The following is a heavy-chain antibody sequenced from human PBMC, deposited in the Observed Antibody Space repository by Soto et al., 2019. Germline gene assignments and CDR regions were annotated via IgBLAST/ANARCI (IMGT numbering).Heavy chain of an antibody. CDR1: GGSIRDYY. CDR3: ATLYGDSLYDFKDA. D-gene: IGHD2-21*02. V-gene: IGHV4-59*08. CDR2: VLHSGTN. J-gene: IGHJ6*02. Sequence: QVQLQESGPGLVKPSETLSLTCAVSGGSIRDYYWSWIRQTPGRGLEWIGYVLHSGTNRYNRSLKSRVTISVDTSKNEFTLKLNSVTAADTALYYCATLYGDSLYDFKDAWGQGTTVTVSS.